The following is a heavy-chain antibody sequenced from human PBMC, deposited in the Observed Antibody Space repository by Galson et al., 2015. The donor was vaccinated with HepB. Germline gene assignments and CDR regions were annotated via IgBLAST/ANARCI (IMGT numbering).Heavy chain of an antibody. CDR3: AKDRSTRYYYGSGSYYNVSGGFDY. D-gene: IGHD3-10*01. V-gene: IGHV3-23*01. J-gene: IGHJ4*02. CDR2: ISGSGGST. CDR1: EFTFSSYA. Sequence: CAASEFTFSSYAMSWVRQAPGKGLEWVSAISGSGGSTYYADSVKGRFTISRDNSKNTLYLQMNSLRAEDTAVYYCAKDRSTRYYYGSGSYYNVSGGFDYWGQGTLVTVSS.